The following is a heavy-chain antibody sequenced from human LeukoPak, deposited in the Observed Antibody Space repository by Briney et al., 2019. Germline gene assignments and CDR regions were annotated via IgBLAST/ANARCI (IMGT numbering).Heavy chain of an antibody. CDR2: TYYRSRWYN. J-gene: IGHJ3*02. CDR3: VRDGQLGYDALDI. V-gene: IGHV6-1*01. Sequence: SQTLSLTCAISGDSVSSNTAAWNWIRQSPSRGLEWLGRTYYRSRWYNDYAVFVRGRITVNPDTSKNEFSLHLNSVTPEDTAVYYCVRDGQLGYDALDIWGQGTLVTVSS. CDR1: GDSVSSNTAA. D-gene: IGHD2-2*01.